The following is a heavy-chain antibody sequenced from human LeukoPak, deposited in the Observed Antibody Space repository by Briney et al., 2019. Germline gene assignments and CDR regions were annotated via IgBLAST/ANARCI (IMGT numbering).Heavy chain of an antibody. D-gene: IGHD5-24*01. CDR2: IYSGGRP. V-gene: IGHV3-66*01. CDR3: VRDSSRDGYKKYFDY. Sequence: GGSLRLSCAASGFNVSSNYMSWVRQAPGKGLEWVSVIYSGGRPYYADSVKGRFTISRDNSQNTLYLQMNSLRAEDTAVYYCVRDSSRDGYKKYFDYWGQGTLVTVSS. CDR1: GFNVSSNY. J-gene: IGHJ4*02.